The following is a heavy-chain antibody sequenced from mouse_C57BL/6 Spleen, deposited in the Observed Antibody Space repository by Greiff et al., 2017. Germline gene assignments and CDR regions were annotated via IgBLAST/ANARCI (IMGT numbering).Heavy chain of an antibody. Sequence: EVQGVESGEGLVKPGGSLKLSCAASGFTFSSYAMSWVRQTPEKRLEWVAYISSGGDYIYYADTVKGRFTISRDNARNTLYLQMSSLKSEDTAMYYCTREGGRGYYYAMDYWGQGTSVTVSS. J-gene: IGHJ4*01. V-gene: IGHV5-9-1*02. CDR3: TREGGRGYYYAMDY. D-gene: IGHD1-1*01. CDR2: ISSGGDYI. CDR1: GFTFSSYA.